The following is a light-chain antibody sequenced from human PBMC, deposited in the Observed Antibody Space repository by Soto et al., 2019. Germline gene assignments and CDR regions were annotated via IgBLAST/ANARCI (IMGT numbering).Light chain of an antibody. CDR2: GVS. CDR3: QQYNDWPPYT. Sequence: LTQSPATLSVSPGERATLSCRASQRVSSNLAWYQQTPGRAPRLLIYGVSVRATGIPARFSGSGSGTEFTLTISSLQSEDFALYYCQQYNDWPPYTFGQGTRLEIK. V-gene: IGKV3-15*01. CDR1: QRVSSN. J-gene: IGKJ2*01.